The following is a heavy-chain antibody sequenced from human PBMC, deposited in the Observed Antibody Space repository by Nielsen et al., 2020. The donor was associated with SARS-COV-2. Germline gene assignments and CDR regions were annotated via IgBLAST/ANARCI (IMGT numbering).Heavy chain of an antibody. CDR2: ISAYNGNT. CDR3: ARGGSVVVTAITYYYYYYGMDV. Sequence: WVRQAPGQGLEWMGWISAYNGNTNYAQKLQGRVTMTTDTSTSTAYMELRSLRSDDTAVYYCARGGSVVVTAITYYYYYYGMDVWGQGTTVTVSS. J-gene: IGHJ6*02. V-gene: IGHV1-18*01. D-gene: IGHD2-21*02.